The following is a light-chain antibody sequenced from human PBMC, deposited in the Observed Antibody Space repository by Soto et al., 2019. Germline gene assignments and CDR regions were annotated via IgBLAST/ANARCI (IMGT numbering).Light chain of an antibody. Sequence: AIQLTQSPSSLSASVGGRVTITCRASQGISSALAWYQQKPGKAPKLLISHASSLESGVPSRFSGSKSGTDFTLTISSLQPEDFATYHCQQFNTYPTFGGGTKVEIK. CDR2: HAS. CDR3: QQFNTYPT. J-gene: IGKJ4*01. CDR1: QGISSA. V-gene: IGKV1-13*02.